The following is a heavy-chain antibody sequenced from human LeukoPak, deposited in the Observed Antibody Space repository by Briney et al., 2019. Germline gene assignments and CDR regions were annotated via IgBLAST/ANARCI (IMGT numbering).Heavy chain of an antibody. CDR1: GGTFSSYA. Sequence: ASVKVSCKASGGTFSSYAISWVRQAPGQGLEWMGGIIPIFGTANYAQKFQGRVTITADKSTSTAYMELSSLRSEDTAVYYCARFWGYCSGGSCYSNYYYGMDVWGKGTTVTVS. D-gene: IGHD2-15*01. V-gene: IGHV1-69*06. J-gene: IGHJ6*04. CDR3: ARFWGYCSGGSCYSNYYYGMDV. CDR2: IIPIFGTA.